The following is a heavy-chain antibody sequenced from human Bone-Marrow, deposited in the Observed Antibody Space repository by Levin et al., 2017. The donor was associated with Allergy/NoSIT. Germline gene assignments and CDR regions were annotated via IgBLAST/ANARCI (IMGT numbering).Heavy chain of an antibody. V-gene: IGHV3-23*01. CDR2: ITRRGII. CDR1: GFTFNTCD. Sequence: VASVKVSCVASGFTFNTCDMTWVRQAPGKGLEWVSGITRRGIIYSTDSVKGRFSVSRDNSKNTLYLQMSSLRAEDTAVYYCAKVVLDVWNHFDHWGQGILVTVSS. D-gene: IGHD3-3*02. CDR3: AKVVLDVWNHFDH. J-gene: IGHJ4*02.